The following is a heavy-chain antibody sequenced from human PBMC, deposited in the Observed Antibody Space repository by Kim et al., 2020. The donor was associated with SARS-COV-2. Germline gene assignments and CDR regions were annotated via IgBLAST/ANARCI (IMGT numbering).Heavy chain of an antibody. D-gene: IGHD3-9*01. CDR3: ARDRKYYDILTGYLTPLGNYYYGMDV. J-gene: IGHJ6*02. CDR2: ISYDGSNK. V-gene: IGHV3-30-3*01. Sequence: GGSLRLSCAASGFTFSSYAMHWVRQAPGKGLEWVAVISYDGSNKYYADSVKGRFTISRDNSKNTLYLQMNSLRAEDTAVYYCARDRKYYDILTGYLTPLGNYYYGMDVWGQGTTVTVSS. CDR1: GFTFSSYA.